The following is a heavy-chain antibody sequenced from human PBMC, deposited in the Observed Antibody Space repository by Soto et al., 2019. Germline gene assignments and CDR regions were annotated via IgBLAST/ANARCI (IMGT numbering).Heavy chain of an antibody. CDR2: IKQDGREK. J-gene: IGHJ4*02. V-gene: IGHV3-7*05. D-gene: IGHD2-15*01. CDR3: ARDIVVVVAAIDYFDY. Sequence: GGSLRLSCAASGFTFSSCWMSWVRQAPGKGLEGVANIKQDGREKYYVDSVKGRFTISRDNAKNALYLQMNSLRAEDTAVYYCARDIVVVVAAIDYFDYWGQGTLVTVSS. CDR1: GFTFSSCW.